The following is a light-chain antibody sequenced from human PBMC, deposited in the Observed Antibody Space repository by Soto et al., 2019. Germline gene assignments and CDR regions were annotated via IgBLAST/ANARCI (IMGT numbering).Light chain of an antibody. CDR3: CSHAGSYTYV. CDR1: SSDVGGYNY. Sequence: ALTQPRSVSGSPGQSLTISCTGTSSDVGGYNYVSWYQQYPGKVPKLMIYDVTKRPSGVPDRFSGSKSGNTASLTISGLQAEDEADYYCCSHAGSYTYVFGTGTKVTV. V-gene: IGLV2-11*01. CDR2: DVT. J-gene: IGLJ1*01.